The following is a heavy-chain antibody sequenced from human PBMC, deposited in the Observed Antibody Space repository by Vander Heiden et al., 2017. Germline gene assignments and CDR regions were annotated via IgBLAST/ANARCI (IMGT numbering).Heavy chain of an antibody. CDR1: GFTFSSDW. J-gene: IGHJ4*02. V-gene: IGHV3-7*01. D-gene: IGHD7-27*01. CDR2: IKQDGSEK. CDR3: ARGEPGIGY. Sequence: EVQLVESGGGLVQPGGSLRLSCAASGFTFSSDWMSWVRQAPGKGLEWVANIKQDGSEKYYVDSVKGRFTISRDNAKNSLYLQMNSLRAEDTAVYYCARGEPGIGYWGQGTLVTVSS.